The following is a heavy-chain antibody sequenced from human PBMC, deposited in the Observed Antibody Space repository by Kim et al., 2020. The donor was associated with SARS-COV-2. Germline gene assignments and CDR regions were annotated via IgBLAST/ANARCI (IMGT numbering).Heavy chain of an antibody. CDR2: IWYDGINK. CDR1: GFTFSSYG. J-gene: IGHJ6*02. D-gene: IGHD6-19*01. V-gene: IGHV3-33*06. CDR3: AKGMFGQWLANYYGMDV. Sequence: GGSLRLSCAASGFTFSSYGIHWVRQAPGKGLEWVAVIWYDGINKYYADSVKGRFTISRDNSKNTLSLQMNSLRAEDTAVYYCAKGMFGQWLANYYGMDVWGQGTTVTVSS.